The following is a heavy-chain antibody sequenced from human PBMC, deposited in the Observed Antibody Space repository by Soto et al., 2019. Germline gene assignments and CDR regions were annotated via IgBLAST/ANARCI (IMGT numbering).Heavy chain of an antibody. V-gene: IGHV4-59*01. CDR2: IYHSGTT. D-gene: IGHD1-26*01. J-gene: IGHJ4*02. CDR3: ARDMPFADGNLAECDY. CDR1: GDSITGSY. Sequence: QVQLRESGPGLVKPSETLSLTCTVSGDSITGSYWSWIRQPPGKTLEWIGYIYHSGTTTYNPSLKSRVSISVDTSKNQCSPRLTPATAADTALYYCARDMPFADGNLAECDYWGQGTLVTVTS.